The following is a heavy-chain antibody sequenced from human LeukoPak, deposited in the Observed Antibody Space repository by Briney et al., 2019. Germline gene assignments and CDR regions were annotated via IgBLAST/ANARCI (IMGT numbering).Heavy chain of an antibody. V-gene: IGHV4-34*01. CDR2: INHSGST. J-gene: IGHJ4*02. D-gene: IGHD1-20*01. Sequence: SETLSLSCAVYGGSFSGYYWSWIRQPPGKGLEWIGEINHSGSTNYNPPLKSRVTISVDTSKNQFSLKLSSVTAADTAVYYCARSNWNDGSGPYYFDYWGQGTLVTVSS. CDR3: ARSNWNDGSGPYYFDY. CDR1: GGSFSGYY.